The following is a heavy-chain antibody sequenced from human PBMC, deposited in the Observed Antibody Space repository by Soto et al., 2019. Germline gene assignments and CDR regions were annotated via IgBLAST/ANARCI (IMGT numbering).Heavy chain of an antibody. CDR1: GFTSSNYG. V-gene: IGHV3-30*18. CDR3: AKDVDIAATISYGMDV. CDR2: ISYDGSNK. D-gene: IGHD5-12*01. Sequence: PGGSLRLSCAASGFTSSNYGMHWVRQAPGKWLEWVAVISYDGSNKYYADSVKGRFTISRDNSKNTLYLQMNSLRAEDTAVYYCAKDVDIAATISYGMDVWGQGTTVNVSS. J-gene: IGHJ6*02.